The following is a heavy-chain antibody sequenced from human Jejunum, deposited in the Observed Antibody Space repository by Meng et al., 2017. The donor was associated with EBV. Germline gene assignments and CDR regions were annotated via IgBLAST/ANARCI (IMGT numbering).Heavy chain of an antibody. CDR2: INPTGDST. J-gene: IGHJ5*02. Sequence: VQLVQSGAEVKKPGASVKVSCKVSGDTFTRYYMHWVRQAPGQGLEWMGIINPTGDSTTYAEKFQGRLTMTRDTSTTTAYMELSSLRSEDTAVYYCAGGMTIRQKWFDPWGQGTLVTVSS. V-gene: IGHV1-46*01. D-gene: IGHD5-24*01. CDR3: AGGMTIRQKWFDP. CDR1: GDTFTRYY.